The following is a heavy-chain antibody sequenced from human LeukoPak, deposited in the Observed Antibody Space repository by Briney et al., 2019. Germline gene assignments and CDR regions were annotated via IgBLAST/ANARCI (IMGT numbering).Heavy chain of an antibody. CDR3: ARQGSWYRGDWFDP. V-gene: IGHV4-59*08. Sequence: ASQTLCLTCAVSGVSVSSYYWIWGRQPPGKGLEWSGGIYYSVSTNYTPSLKSQVTISVDTSKNQFSLKLSSVTAADTAVYYCARQGSWYRGDWFDPWGQGTLVTVS. D-gene: IGHD6-13*01. CDR1: GVSVSSYY. J-gene: IGHJ5*02. CDR2: IYYSVST.